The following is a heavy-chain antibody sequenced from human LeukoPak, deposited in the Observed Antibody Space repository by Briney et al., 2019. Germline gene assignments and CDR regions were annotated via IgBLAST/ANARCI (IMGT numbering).Heavy chain of an antibody. V-gene: IGHV3-9*03. D-gene: IGHD6-19*01. Sequence: GGSLRLSCAASGSTFDDYTMHWVRQAPGKGLEWVSGISWNSAGIGYADSVKGRFTISRDNAKNFLYLQLNSLRAGDMALYYCAKSSSGWFAGFEYWGQGTLVAVSS. J-gene: IGHJ4*02. CDR2: ISWNSAGI. CDR3: AKSSSGWFAGFEY. CDR1: GSTFDDYT.